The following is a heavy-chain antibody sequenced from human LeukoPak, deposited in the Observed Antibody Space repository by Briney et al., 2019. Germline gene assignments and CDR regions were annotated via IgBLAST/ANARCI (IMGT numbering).Heavy chain of an antibody. CDR2: IYYSGST. D-gene: IGHD5-12*01. V-gene: IGHV4-39*01. Sequence: SETLSLTCTVSGGSISSSSYYWGWIRQPPGKGLEWIGSIYYSGSTYYNPSLTSRVTISVDTSKNQFSLRLSSVTATDTAMYYCARQVATKGEWAFDIWGQGTMVAASS. CDR1: GGSISSSSYY. CDR3: ARQVATKGEWAFDI. J-gene: IGHJ3*02.